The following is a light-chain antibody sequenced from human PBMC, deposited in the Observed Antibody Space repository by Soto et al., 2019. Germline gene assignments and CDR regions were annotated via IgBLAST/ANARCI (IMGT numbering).Light chain of an antibody. V-gene: IGKV1-8*01. Sequence: AIRMTQSPSSLSASTGDRVTITCRASQGISSYLAWYQQKPGKAPKLLIYAASTLQSGVPSRFSGSGSGTDLTITISSLQPEDFETYDCLQDYNYPWTFGQGTKVDIK. CDR3: LQDYNYPWT. CDR2: AAS. CDR1: QGISSY. J-gene: IGKJ1*01.